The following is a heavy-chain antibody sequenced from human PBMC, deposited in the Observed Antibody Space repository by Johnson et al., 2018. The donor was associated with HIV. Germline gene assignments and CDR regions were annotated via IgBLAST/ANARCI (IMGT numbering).Heavy chain of an antibody. V-gene: IGHV3-13*01. CDR3: ARGSEDAFDI. Sequence: VQLVESGGGVVRPGGSLRLSCAASGFTFDDHGMSWVRQAPGKGLEWVSGIGTAGDTYYPGSVKGRFTISRENAKNSLYLQMNSLRAGDTAVYYCARGSEDAFDIWGQGTMVTVSS. D-gene: IGHD1-26*01. CDR1: GFTFDDHG. CDR2: IGTAGDT. J-gene: IGHJ3*02.